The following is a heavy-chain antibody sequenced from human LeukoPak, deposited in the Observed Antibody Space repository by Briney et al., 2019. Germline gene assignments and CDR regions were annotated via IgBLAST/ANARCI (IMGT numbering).Heavy chain of an antibody. V-gene: IGHV3-7*01. CDR1: GLTFSYHW. J-gene: IGHJ4*02. D-gene: IGHD5-18*01. CDR2: IKNDGTVK. CDR3: AKDSYSKGDY. Sequence: PGGSLRLSCAASGLTFSYHWMTWVRQAPGKGLEWVTNIKNDGTVKNYVDPVKGRFTISRDNAKNSLYLQMNSLRAEDTGVYYCAKDSYSKGDYWGQGVLVTVSS.